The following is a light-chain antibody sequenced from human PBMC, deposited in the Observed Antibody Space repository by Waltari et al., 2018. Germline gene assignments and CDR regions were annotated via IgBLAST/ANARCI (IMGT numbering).Light chain of an antibody. J-gene: IGKJ4*01. CDR2: AAS. CDR3: QQSYSPLT. V-gene: IGKV1-39*01. CDR1: QSISTY. Sequence: QLTQSPSSLSASLGDRVPITCRASQSISTYLNWYQQKPGKAPNLLIYAASSLQSGVPSRFSGSGSGTDFTLTISSLQPEDFATYYCQQSYSPLTFGGGTKVEIK.